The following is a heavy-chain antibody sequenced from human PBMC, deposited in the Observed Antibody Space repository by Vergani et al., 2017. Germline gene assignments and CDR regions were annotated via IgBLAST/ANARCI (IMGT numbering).Heavy chain of an antibody. CDR2: IIPILGIA. D-gene: IGHD2/OR15-2a*01. CDR1: GGTSSSYA. V-gene: IGHV1-69*04. CDR3: AGGEYGFDY. Sequence: QVQLVQSGAEVKKPGSSVKVSCKASGGTSSSYAISWVRQAPGQGLEWMGRIIPILGIANYAQNFQGRVTLTADKSTSTAYMGLSSLRSEDTAVYYCAGGEYGFDYWGQGTLVTVSS. J-gene: IGHJ4*02.